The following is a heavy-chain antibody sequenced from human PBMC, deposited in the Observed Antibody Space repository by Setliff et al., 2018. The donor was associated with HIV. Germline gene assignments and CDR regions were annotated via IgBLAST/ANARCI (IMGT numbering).Heavy chain of an antibody. J-gene: IGHJ4*02. D-gene: IGHD3-22*01. CDR3: ARDTYDSRGYFFGY. V-gene: IGHV4-34*01. CDR1: GGSFAASH. CDR2: ISHSGDT. Sequence: SETLSLTCAVYGGSFAASHWSWLRQSPGKGLEWIGEISHSGDTKYTPSLKGRLTISIDTSKNQFSLHLSSVTAADTAVYYCARDTYDSRGYFFGYWGQGTLVTVSS.